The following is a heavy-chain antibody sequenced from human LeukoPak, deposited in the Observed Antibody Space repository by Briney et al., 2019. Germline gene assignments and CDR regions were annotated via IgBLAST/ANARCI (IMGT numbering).Heavy chain of an antibody. CDR3: ARDLRGGNFDY. CDR2: IYSGDST. D-gene: IGHD2-15*01. Sequence: GGSLRLSCGASGFTVSTNFMSWVRQAPGKGLEWVSVIYSGDSTYYADSVKGRFTISRHSSKNTLYLQMNSLRAEDTAVYYCARDLRGGNFDYWGQGTLVTVSS. J-gene: IGHJ4*02. CDR1: GFTVSTNF. V-gene: IGHV3-53*04.